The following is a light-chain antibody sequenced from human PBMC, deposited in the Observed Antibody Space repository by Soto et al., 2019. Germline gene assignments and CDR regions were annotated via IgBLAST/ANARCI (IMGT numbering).Light chain of an antibody. Sequence: EIVLTQSPGTLSLSPGERATLSCRASQSVSSSYLAWYQQKPGQAPRLLIYGASSRATGIPDRFSGSGSGTDFTLTISRLEPEDSAVYYCQQCGSSLWTFGQGTKVEIK. CDR1: QSVSSSY. J-gene: IGKJ1*01. CDR3: QQCGSSLWT. V-gene: IGKV3-20*01. CDR2: GAS.